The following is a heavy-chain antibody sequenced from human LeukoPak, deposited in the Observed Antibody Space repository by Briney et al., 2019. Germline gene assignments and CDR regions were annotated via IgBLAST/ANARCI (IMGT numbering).Heavy chain of an antibody. D-gene: IGHD7-27*01. CDR2: ITWNSDST. V-gene: IGHV3-9*01. CDR1: GFTFADYT. CDR3: AKGNWGNPFDI. Sequence: GGSLRLSCAASGFTFADYTMHWVRQLPGMGLEWVSGITWNSDSTDYADSVKGRFIISRDNAKNSLYLEMNSLRADDTALYYCAKGNWGNPFDIWGQGTMVTVFS. J-gene: IGHJ3*02.